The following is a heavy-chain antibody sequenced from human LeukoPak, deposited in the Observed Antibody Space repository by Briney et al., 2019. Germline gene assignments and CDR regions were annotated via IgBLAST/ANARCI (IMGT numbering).Heavy chain of an antibody. D-gene: IGHD5-12*01. V-gene: IGHV4-31*03. Sequence: SETLSLTCTVSGGSISSGGYYWSWIRQHPGKGLEWIGYIYYSGSTYYNPSLKSRVTISVDTSKNQFSLKLSSVTAADTAVYYCARDDIVATYFDYWGQGTLVTVSS. CDR1: GGSISSGGYY. CDR2: IYYSGST. J-gene: IGHJ4*02. CDR3: ARDDIVATYFDY.